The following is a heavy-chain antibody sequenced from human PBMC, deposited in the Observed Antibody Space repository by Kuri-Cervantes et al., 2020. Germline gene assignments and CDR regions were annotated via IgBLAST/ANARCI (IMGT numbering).Heavy chain of an antibody. CDR2: IYPGDSDT. J-gene: IGHJ4*02. D-gene: IGHD6-6*01. CDR3: ARWDSSSSGDYFDL. V-gene: IGHV5-51*01. Sequence: KVSCKDSGYSFTNNWIGWVRQMPGKGLEWMGIIYPGDSDTRYSPSFQGQVTISADKSISTAYLQWSSLKASDTAMYYCARWDSSSSGDYFDLWGQGTLVTVSS. CDR1: GYSFTNNW.